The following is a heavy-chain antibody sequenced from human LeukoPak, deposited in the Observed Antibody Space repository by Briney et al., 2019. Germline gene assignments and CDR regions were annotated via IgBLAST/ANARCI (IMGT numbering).Heavy chain of an antibody. CDR2: IYPDDSDT. CDR3: ARPPYKVAGSDVSADL. J-gene: IGHJ4*02. CDR1: GYTFTNYW. Sequence: GESLKISCPGSGYTFTNYWIGWVRQMPGKGLEWMGVIYPDDSDTRYSPAFQGQVIISTDRSISTAYLEWSSLKASDTAVYYCARPPYKVAGSDVSADLWGQGTLVTVSS. V-gene: IGHV5-51*01. D-gene: IGHD6-19*01.